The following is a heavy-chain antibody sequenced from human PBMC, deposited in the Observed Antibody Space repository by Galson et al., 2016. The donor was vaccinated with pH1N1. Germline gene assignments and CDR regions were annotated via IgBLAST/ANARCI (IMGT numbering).Heavy chain of an antibody. CDR2: ISSGGNTK. CDR1: GVDFNYYY. V-gene: IGHV3-11*04. Sequence: SLRLSCAASGVDFNYYYMSWVRQAPGKGLEWVSYISSGGNTKYYADSVKGRFTISRDNTKNSLFLQMNSLKPEDTAVYYCARDFPSPFIAGTDHYGLDVWGQGTTVIVSS. J-gene: IGHJ6*02. CDR3: ARDFPSPFIAGTDHYGLDV. D-gene: IGHD6-13*01.